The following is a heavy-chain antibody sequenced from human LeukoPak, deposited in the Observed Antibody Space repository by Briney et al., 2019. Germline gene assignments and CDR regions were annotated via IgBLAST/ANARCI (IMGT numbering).Heavy chain of an antibody. Sequence: GGSLRLSCEASGFTFSRYYMNWIRQAPGKGMEWIAFISGDGSMIHYGDSVKGRITISRDNAKNSLYLQMNNLRAEDTAVYYCARDAVGNLDVWGKGTTVTVSS. CDR1: GFTFSRYY. CDR2: ISGDGSMI. D-gene: IGHD1-7*01. V-gene: IGHV3-11*04. J-gene: IGHJ6*04. CDR3: ARDAVGNLDV.